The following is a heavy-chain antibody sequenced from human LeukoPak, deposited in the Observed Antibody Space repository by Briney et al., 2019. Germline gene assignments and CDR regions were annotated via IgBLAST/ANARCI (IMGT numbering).Heavy chain of an antibody. CDR3: ASNGLVGYCSSTSCYGSLDY. V-gene: IGHV1-69*05. Sequence: SVKVSCKASGYTFTVYYIHWVRQAPGQGLEWMGGIIPIFGTANYAQKFQGRVTITTDESTSTAYMELSSLRSEDTAVYYCASNGLVGYCSSTSCYGSLDYWGQGTLVTVSS. CDR2: IIPIFGTA. CDR1: GYTFTVYY. J-gene: IGHJ4*02. D-gene: IGHD2-2*01.